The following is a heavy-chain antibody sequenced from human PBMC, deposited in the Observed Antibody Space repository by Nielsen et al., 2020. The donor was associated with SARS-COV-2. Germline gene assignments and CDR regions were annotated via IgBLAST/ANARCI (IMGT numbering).Heavy chain of an antibody. CDR2: IGTAGDT. V-gene: IGHV3-13*01. CDR1: GFTFSSYD. D-gene: IGHD2/OR15-2a*01. Sequence: GESLKISCAASGFTFSSYDMHWVRQATGKGLEWVSAIGTAGDTYYPGSVKSRFTISRENAKNSLYLQMNSLRAGDTAVYYCARDLSGNWYFDLWGRGTLVTVSS. J-gene: IGHJ2*01. CDR3: ARDLSGNWYFDL.